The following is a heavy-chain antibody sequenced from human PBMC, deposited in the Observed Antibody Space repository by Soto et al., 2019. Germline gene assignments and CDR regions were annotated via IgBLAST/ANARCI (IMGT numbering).Heavy chain of an antibody. CDR1: GFSLSTSGVG. CDR3: AQSYYGSEGGVDAFDI. CDR2: IYWDDDK. J-gene: IGHJ3*02. Sequence: QITLKESGPTLVKPTQTLTLTCTFSGFSLSTSGVGVGWIRQPPGKALEWLALIYWDDDKRYSPSLKSRLTRTKDTSKNQVVLTMTNMDPVDTATYYCAQSYYGSEGGVDAFDIWGQGTMVTVSS. V-gene: IGHV2-5*02. D-gene: IGHD3-10*01.